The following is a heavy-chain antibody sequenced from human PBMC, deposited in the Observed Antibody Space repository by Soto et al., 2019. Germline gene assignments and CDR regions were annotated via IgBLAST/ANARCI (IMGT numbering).Heavy chain of an antibody. CDR3: ATHPPYGPLDH. Sequence: QLQLQESGPGLVKPSETLSLTCTVSGGSISSSSNHWGWIRQPPGKGLEWIGTIYYIENTYYNPSLKCRVTISVDTSKNQCSLRLTSVTAADTAVYYCATHPPYGPLDHWGQGTLVTVSS. D-gene: IGHD4-17*01. V-gene: IGHV4-39*01. CDR1: GGSISSSSNH. J-gene: IGHJ4*02. CDR2: IYYIENT.